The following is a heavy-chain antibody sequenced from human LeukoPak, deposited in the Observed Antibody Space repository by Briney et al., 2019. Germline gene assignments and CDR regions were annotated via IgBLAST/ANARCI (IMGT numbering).Heavy chain of an antibody. CDR2: IYPGDSDT. J-gene: IGHJ4*02. CDR1: GYSFTNYR. Sequence: GESLKISCKGSGYSFTNYRIGWVRQMPGKGLEWMGTIYPGDSDTRYSPSFQGQVTISADKSISTAYLQWSSLKASDTAMYYCARRPPGVAATNLDYWGQGTLVTVSS. CDR3: ARRPPGVAATNLDY. D-gene: IGHD2-15*01. V-gene: IGHV5-51*01.